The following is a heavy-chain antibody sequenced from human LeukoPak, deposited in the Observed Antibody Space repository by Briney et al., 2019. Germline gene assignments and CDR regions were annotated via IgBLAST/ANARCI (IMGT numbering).Heavy chain of an antibody. V-gene: IGHV3-9*01. CDR3: AKDTGTAMAYYFDY. J-gene: IGHJ4*02. CDR1: GFTFDDYA. D-gene: IGHD5-18*01. CDR2: ISWNSGSM. Sequence: PGRSLRLSCAASGFTFDDYAMHWVRQAPGKGLEWVSGISWNSGSMGYADSVKGRFTISRDNAKNSLYLQMNSLRAEDTALYYCAKDTGTAMAYYFDYWGQGTLVTVSS.